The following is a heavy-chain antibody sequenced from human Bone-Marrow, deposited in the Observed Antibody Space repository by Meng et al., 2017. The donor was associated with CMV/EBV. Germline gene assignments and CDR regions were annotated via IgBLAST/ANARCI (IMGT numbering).Heavy chain of an antibody. J-gene: IGHJ6*02. D-gene: IGHD3-22*01. CDR1: GGSFSGYY. Sequence: SETLSLTCAVYGGSFSGYYWSWIRQPPGKGLEWIGEINHSGSTNYNPSLKSRVTISVDTSKNQFSLKLSSVTAADTAVYYCARGRNTMIVVVRDYYYGMDVWGQGTTVTVSS. CDR3: ARGRNTMIVVVRDYYYGMDV. V-gene: IGHV4-34*01. CDR2: INHSGST.